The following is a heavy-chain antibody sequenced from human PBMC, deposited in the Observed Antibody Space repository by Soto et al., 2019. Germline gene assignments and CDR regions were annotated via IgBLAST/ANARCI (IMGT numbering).Heavy chain of an antibody. CDR1: GGSVSSDNYY. J-gene: IGHJ1*01. V-gene: IGHV4-61*01. D-gene: IGHD4-17*01. Sequence: SETLSLTCTVSGGSVSSDNYYWSWIRQPPGKGLEWIGYIYYSGSSNYNPSLKSRVTISADTSKNQFSLKLSSVTAADTAVYFCAREDDYGDFGSEYFQHWGQGTLVTVSS. CDR3: AREDDYGDFGSEYFQH. CDR2: IYYSGSS.